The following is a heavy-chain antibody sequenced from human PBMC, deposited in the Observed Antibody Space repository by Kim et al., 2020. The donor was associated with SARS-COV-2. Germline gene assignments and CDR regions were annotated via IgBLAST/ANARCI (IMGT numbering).Heavy chain of an antibody. J-gene: IGHJ5*02. CDR3: ARTYSSRRGWFDP. V-gene: IGHV5-51*01. Sequence: PPLPGQVTISADKSISTAYLRWSSLKASDTAMYYCARTYSSRRGWFDPWGQGTLVTVSS. D-gene: IGHD6-13*01.